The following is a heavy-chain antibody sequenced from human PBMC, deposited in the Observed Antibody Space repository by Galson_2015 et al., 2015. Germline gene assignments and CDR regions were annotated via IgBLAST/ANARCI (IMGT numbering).Heavy chain of an antibody. CDR3: AREPYPRSGWYYFDY. CDR2: TYYRSKWYN. Sequence: CAISGDSVSSHSAAWNWIRQSPSRGLEWLGRTYYRSKWYNDYAVSVKSRITINPDTSKNQFSLQLNSVTPEDTAVYYCAREPYPRSGWYYFDYWGQGTLVTVS. V-gene: IGHV6-1*01. J-gene: IGHJ4*02. CDR1: GDSVSSHSAA. D-gene: IGHD6-19*01.